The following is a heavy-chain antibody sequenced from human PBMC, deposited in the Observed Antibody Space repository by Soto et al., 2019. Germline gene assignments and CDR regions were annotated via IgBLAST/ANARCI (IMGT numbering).Heavy chain of an antibody. CDR1: GGSISSYY. CDR2: IYYSGST. CDR3: ARVNWGGDCYFNC. V-gene: IGHV4-59*01. D-gene: IGHD2-21*02. Sequence: SETLSLTCTVSGGSISSYYWSWIRQPPGKGLEWIGYIYYSGSTNYNPSLKSRVTISVDTSKNQFSLKLSSVTAADTAVYYCARVNWGGDCYFNCWGQGTLVTFSS. J-gene: IGHJ4*02.